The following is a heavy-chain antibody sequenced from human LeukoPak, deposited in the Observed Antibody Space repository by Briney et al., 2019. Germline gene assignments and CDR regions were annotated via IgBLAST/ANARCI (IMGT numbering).Heavy chain of an antibody. D-gene: IGHD3-10*01. CDR3: ARVQRFGELSYYFDY. Sequence: GGSLRLSCAASGFTFSSYWMHWVRQAPGKGLVWVSRINSDGSSTSYADSVKGRFTISRDNAKNTLYLQMNSLRAEDTAVYYCARVQRFGELSYYFDYWGQGTLVTVSS. J-gene: IGHJ4*02. CDR2: INSDGSST. V-gene: IGHV3-74*01. CDR1: GFTFSSYW.